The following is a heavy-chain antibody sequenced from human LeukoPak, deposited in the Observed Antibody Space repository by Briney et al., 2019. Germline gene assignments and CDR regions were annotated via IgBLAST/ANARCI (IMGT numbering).Heavy chain of an antibody. J-gene: IGHJ4*02. Sequence: HPGGSLRLSCAASGFSVSNNYLSWVRQPPGKGLEWVSVIHSGGRTKYADSVRDRLTISRDTAKNTVYLQMNSPRVDDTAAYYCARPGSASGYWVHWGQGTLVTVSS. CDR3: ARPGSASGYWVH. D-gene: IGHD3-3*01. CDR1: GFSVSNNY. CDR2: IHSGGRT. V-gene: IGHV3-66*01.